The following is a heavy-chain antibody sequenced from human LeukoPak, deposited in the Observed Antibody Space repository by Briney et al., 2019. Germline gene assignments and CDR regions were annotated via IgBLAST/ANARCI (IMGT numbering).Heavy chain of an antibody. CDR1: GFTFSTYW. J-gene: IGHJ4*02. CDR2: ISSDGSTI. V-gene: IGHV3-74*01. CDR3: ARGRLSTSSWLTGY. D-gene: IGHD6-13*01. Sequence: GGSLRLFCAASGFTFSTYWMHWGRQAPGKGLVWVSRISSDGSTISYADSVQGRFTISRDNAKTTLYLQMNGLRAEDTAVYYCARGRLSTSSWLTGYWGQGTLVTVSS.